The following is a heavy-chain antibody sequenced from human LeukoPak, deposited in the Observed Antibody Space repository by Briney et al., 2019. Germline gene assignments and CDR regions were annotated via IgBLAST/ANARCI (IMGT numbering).Heavy chain of an antibody. D-gene: IGHD2-15*01. CDR2: FCDSGGST. Sequence: GSLRLSCSGSGFTVSSQYLSLVRQGSGEGVEWVSTFCDSGGSTYSADSVKGRFTISRDNSKNTLYLQMNSLRAEDTALYYCAKSRESCSGGSCSIPFDSWGQGTLVTVSS. V-gene: IGHV3-23*01. CDR3: AKSRESCSGGSCSIPFDS. J-gene: IGHJ4*02. CDR1: GFTVSSQY.